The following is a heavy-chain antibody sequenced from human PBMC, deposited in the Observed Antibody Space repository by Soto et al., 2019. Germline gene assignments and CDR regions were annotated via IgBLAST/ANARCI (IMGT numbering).Heavy chain of an antibody. CDR3: ARVIMITFGGVIDPYNWFDP. D-gene: IGHD3-16*02. J-gene: IGHJ5*02. V-gene: IGHV1-18*01. Sequence: ASVKVSCKASGYTFTSYGISWVRQAPGQGLEWMGWISAYNGNTNYAQKLQGRVTMTTDTSTSTAYMELRSLRPDDTAVYYCARVIMITFGGVIDPYNWFDPWGQGTLVTVSS. CDR2: ISAYNGNT. CDR1: GYTFTSYG.